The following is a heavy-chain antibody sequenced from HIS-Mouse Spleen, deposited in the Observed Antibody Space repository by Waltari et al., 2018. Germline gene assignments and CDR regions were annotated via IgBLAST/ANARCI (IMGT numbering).Heavy chain of an antibody. Sequence: QLQLQESGPGLVKPSETLSLTCTVSGGSISSSSYYWGWIRQPPGKGLELIGSIYYSGSTYYHPALKSRVTIAVDTSKNQFSLKLSSVTAADTAVYYCARVDVTVADPGDYWGQGTLVTVSS. CDR3: ARVDVTVADPGDY. D-gene: IGHD6-19*01. CDR2: IYYSGST. V-gene: IGHV4-39*07. J-gene: IGHJ4*02. CDR1: GGSISSSSYY.